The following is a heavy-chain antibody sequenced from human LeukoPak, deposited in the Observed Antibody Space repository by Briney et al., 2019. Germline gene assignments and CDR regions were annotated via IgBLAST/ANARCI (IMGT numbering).Heavy chain of an antibody. CDR2: INPNTGNP. CDR1: GYTFSGYY. V-gene: IGHV7-4-1*02. J-gene: IGHJ5*02. CDR3: ARGVIVVARVWFDP. D-gene: IGHD3-22*01. Sequence: EASVEVSCQASGYTFSGYYINWVRQAPGQGREWMGWINPNTGNPTYAQGFTGRFVFSLDTSVSTAYLQISSLKAEDTAVYYCARGVIVVARVWFDPWGQGTLVTVSS.